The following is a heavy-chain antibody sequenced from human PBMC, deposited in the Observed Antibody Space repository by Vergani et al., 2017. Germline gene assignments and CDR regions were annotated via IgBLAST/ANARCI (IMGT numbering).Heavy chain of an antibody. CDR1: GYTFTSYY. D-gene: IGHD5-12*01. CDR3: ARGHRSGDVANWFDP. V-gene: IGHV1-46*01. Sequence: QVQLVQSGAEVKKPGASVKVSCKASGYTFTSYYMHWVRQAPGQGLEWMGIINPSGGSTSYAQKFQGRVTMTRDTSTSTVYMELSSLRSEDTAVYYCARGHRSGDVANWFDPWGQGTLVTVSS. CDR2: INPSGGST. J-gene: IGHJ5*02.